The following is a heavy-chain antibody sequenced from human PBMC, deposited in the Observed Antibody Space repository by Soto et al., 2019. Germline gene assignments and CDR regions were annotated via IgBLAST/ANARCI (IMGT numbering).Heavy chain of an antibody. CDR1: RFTFSRYS. V-gene: IGHV3-48*01. D-gene: IGHD5-12*01. CDR2: ISSSSSTI. J-gene: IGHJ3*02. Sequence: PGGSLRLSCTASRFTFSRYSMNWVRQAPGKGLEWVSYISSSSSTINYADSVKGRFTISRDNAKNSLYLQMNSLRAEDTAVYYCAREDLGGGYDSGAFDIWGQGTMVTVSS. CDR3: AREDLGGGYDSGAFDI.